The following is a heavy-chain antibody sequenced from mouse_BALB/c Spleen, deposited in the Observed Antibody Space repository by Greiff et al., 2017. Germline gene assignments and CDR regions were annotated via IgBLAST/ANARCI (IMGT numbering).Heavy chain of an antibody. V-gene: IGHV6-6*02. CDR2: IRLKSDNYAT. CDR1: GFTFSSYW. Sequence: EVKVEESGGGLVQPGGSMKLSCVASGFTFSSYWMSWVRQSPEKGLEWVAEIRLKSDNYATHYAESVKGKFTISRDDSKSRLYLQMNSLRAEDTGIYYCTGTYGNFWYFDVWGAGTTVTVSS. D-gene: IGHD2-1*01. J-gene: IGHJ1*01. CDR3: TGTYGNFWYFDV.